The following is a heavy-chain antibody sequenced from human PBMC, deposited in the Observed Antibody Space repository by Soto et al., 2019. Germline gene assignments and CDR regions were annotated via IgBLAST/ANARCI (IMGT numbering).Heavy chain of an antibody. Sequence: PSETLSLTCTVSGGSISSYYWSWIRQPPGKGLEWIGYIYYSGSTNYNPSLKSRVTISVDTSKNQFSLKLSSVTAADTAVYYCARHGDIVVVLPKPDDDGSGAFDTWGQGTMVTVSS. V-gene: IGHV4-59*08. D-gene: IGHD2-2*01. CDR1: GGSISSYY. CDR2: IYYSGST. CDR3: ARHGDIVVVLPKPDDDGSGAFDT. J-gene: IGHJ3*02.